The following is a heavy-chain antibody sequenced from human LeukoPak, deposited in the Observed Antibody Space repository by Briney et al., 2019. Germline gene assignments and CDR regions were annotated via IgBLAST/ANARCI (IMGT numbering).Heavy chain of an antibody. CDR2: IYYSGST. D-gene: IGHD3-10*02. V-gene: IGHV4-39*07. CDR1: GGSISSSSYY. Sequence: SETLSLTCTVSGGSISSSSYYWGWIRQPPGKGLEWIGSIYYSGSTYYNPSLKSRVTISADTSKNQFSLKLSSVTAADTAVYYCARLFGPKNFDYWGQGTLVTVSS. J-gene: IGHJ4*02. CDR3: ARLFGPKNFDY.